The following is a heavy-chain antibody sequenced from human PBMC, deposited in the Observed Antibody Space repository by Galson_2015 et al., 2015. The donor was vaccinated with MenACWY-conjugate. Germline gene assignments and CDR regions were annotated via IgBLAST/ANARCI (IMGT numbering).Heavy chain of an antibody. D-gene: IGHD1-26*01. CDR3: AKSIGGVYYFYMDV. J-gene: IGHJ6*03. CDR2: ISGSGDDA. CDR1: GFTFSGYA. Sequence: SLRLSCAASGFTFSGYAMNWVRQAPGKGLEWVSGISGSGDDAYYAGSVKGRFAISRDNSKNTLYLQMNSLRAEDTAAYYCAKSIGGVYYFYMDVRGKGTTVTVSS. V-gene: IGHV3-23*01.